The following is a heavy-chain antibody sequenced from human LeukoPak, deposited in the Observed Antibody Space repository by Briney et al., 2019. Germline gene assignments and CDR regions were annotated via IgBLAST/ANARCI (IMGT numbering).Heavy chain of an antibody. Sequence: GGSLRLSCAAPGFTFSSYAMHWVRQAPGKGLEWVAVISYDGSNKYYADSVKGRFTISRDNSKNTLYLQMNSLRAEDTAVYYCARAGDVVVVAATDEWFDPWGQGTLVTVSS. CDR2: ISYDGSNK. D-gene: IGHD2-15*01. V-gene: IGHV3-30*04. J-gene: IGHJ5*02. CDR1: GFTFSSYA. CDR3: ARAGDVVVVAATDEWFDP.